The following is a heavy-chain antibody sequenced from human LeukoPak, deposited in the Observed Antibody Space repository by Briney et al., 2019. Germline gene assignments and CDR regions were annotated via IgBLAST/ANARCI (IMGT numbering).Heavy chain of an antibody. D-gene: IGHD1-1*01. CDR2: ISYDGTNK. V-gene: IGHV3-30*03. J-gene: IGHJ4*02. CDR3: AREDSTAFDY. Sequence: GGSLRLSCAASGFTFSSYSMNWVRQAPGKGLEWVAVISYDGTNKYYADSVKGRFTISRDNSKNTLYLQMNSLRAEDTAVHYCAREDSTAFDYWGQGTLVTVSS. CDR1: GFTFSSYS.